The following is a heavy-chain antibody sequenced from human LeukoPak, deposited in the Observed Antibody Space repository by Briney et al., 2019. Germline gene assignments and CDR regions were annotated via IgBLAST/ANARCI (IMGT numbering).Heavy chain of an antibody. Sequence: GRSLRLSCTASGFTFGDYAMSWVRQAPGKGLEWVGFIRSKAYGGTREYAASMKGRFTISRDDSKSIAYLQMNSLKTEDTAVYYCTRYYYDSSGYPPYSDYWGQGTLVTVSS. CDR2: IRSKAYGGTR. V-gene: IGHV3-49*04. J-gene: IGHJ4*02. CDR1: GFTFGDYA. D-gene: IGHD3-22*01. CDR3: TRYYYDSSGYPPYSDY.